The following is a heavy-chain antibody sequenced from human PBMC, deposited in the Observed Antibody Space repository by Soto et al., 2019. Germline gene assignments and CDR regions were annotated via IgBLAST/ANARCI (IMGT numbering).Heavy chain of an antibody. CDR3: ARQPVQERRLRAFDK. CDR1: CDPITRCYHY. CDR2: VYFRGHV. Sequence: QPQLHELGPGLVKLSETLSLTCTVSCDPITRCYHYWGWIRQSPGKGLEWISSVYFRGHVYYNQSLKSRVNVPVDTSKNQFFVTLRSLTATDTAIYFCARQPVQERRLRAFDKWGPGRKVTVSS. D-gene: IGHD1-1*01. J-gene: IGHJ4*02. V-gene: IGHV4-39*01.